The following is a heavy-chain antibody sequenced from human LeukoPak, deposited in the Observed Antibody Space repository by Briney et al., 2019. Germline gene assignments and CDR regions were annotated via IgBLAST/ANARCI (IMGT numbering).Heavy chain of an antibody. CDR2: SRNKANSYTT. CDR1: GFTFSDHY. J-gene: IGHJ3*02. Sequence: GGSLRLSCAASGFTFSDHYMDWVRQAPGKGLEWVGRSRNKANSYTTEYAASVKGRFTISRDDSKNSLYLQMNSLRTEDTAVYYCARVWIGYFDAFDILGQGTMVTVSS. CDR3: ARVWIGYFDAFDI. D-gene: IGHD3-3*01. V-gene: IGHV3-72*01.